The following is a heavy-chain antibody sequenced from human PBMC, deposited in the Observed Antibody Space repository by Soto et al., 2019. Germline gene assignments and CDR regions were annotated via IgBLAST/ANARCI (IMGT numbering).Heavy chain of an antibody. CDR3: ARGAVGAVHAFDI. CDR1: RFTFSNFW. D-gene: IGHD1-26*01. CDR2: IKQDGSEK. Sequence: EVQLVESGGGLVQPGGSLRLSCAASRFTFSNFWMSWVRQAPGKGLEWVANIKQDGSEKYDVDSVKGRFTISRDNAKNPLYLQMNSLRAEDTAVYYCARGAVGAVHAFDIWGQGTMVSVSS. J-gene: IGHJ3*02. V-gene: IGHV3-7*01.